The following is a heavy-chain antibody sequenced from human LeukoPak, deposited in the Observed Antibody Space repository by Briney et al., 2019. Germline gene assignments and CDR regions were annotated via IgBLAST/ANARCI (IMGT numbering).Heavy chain of an antibody. CDR2: IYYTGST. V-gene: IGHV4-59*11. Sequence: ETLSLTCTVSGGSMNNHYWSWIRQAPGKGLEWVGYIYYTGSTNYNPSLKSRVTISIDTSKNQFSLKLSSATAADTAVYYCARLVASTNYYMDVWGKGTTVTVSS. D-gene: IGHD2-21*01. CDR1: GGSMNNHY. J-gene: IGHJ6*03. CDR3: ARLVASTNYYMDV.